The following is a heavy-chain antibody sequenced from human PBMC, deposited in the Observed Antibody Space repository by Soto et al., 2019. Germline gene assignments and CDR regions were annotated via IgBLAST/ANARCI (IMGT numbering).Heavy chain of an antibody. V-gene: IGHV1-18*01. CDR2: IGRYNGNT. D-gene: IGHD3-3*01. J-gene: IGHJ4*02. CDR3: VTVNANDLAGLDY. CDR1: SYSFNGIG. Sequence: GASVKVSCKASSYSFNGIGFAWVRQAPGQGLEWVGWIGRYNGNTNFARKFQGRVTLTTDTSTNTAYMDLRSLESDDTAVYYCVTVNANDLAGLDYWGQGTQVNVSS.